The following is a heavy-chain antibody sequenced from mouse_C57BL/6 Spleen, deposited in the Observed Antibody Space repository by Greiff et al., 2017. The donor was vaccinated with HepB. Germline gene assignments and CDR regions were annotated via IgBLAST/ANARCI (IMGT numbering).Heavy chain of an antibody. Sequence: VQLQESGAELVKPGASVKLSCKASGYTFTEYTIHWVKQRSGQGLEWIGWFYPGSGSIKYNEKFKDKATLTADKSSSTVYMELSRLTSEDSAVYFCARHEEEAPWDVGYFDVWGTGTTVTVSS. CDR3: ARHEEEAPWDVGYFDV. CDR1: GYTFTEYT. CDR2: FYPGSGSI. J-gene: IGHJ1*03. V-gene: IGHV1-62-2*01. D-gene: IGHD4-1*01.